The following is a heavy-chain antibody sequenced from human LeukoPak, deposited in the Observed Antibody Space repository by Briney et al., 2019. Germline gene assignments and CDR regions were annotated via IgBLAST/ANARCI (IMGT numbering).Heavy chain of an antibody. J-gene: IGHJ4*02. CDR2: ISGSGGST. CDR3: AKDNYDSSGYYDY. Sequence: EGSLRLSCAASGFTFSSYAMSWVRQAPGKGLEWVSAISGSGGSTYYADSVKGRFTISRDNSKNTLYLQMNSLRAEDTAVYYCAKDNYDSSGYYDYWGQGTLVTVSS. D-gene: IGHD3-22*01. CDR1: GFTFSSYA. V-gene: IGHV3-23*01.